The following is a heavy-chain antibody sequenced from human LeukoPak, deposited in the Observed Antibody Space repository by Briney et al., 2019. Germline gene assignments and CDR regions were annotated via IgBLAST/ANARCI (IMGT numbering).Heavy chain of an antibody. CDR2: IYYSGST. V-gene: IGHV4-39*07. CDR1: GGSISSSSYY. CDR3: AREGGVAGPHTLYYYYYYYMDV. J-gene: IGHJ6*03. Sequence: PSETLSLTCTVSGGSISSSSYYWGWIRQPPGKGLEWIGSIYYSGSTYYNPSLKSRVTISVDTSKNQFSLKLSSVTAADTAVYYCAREGGVAGPHTLYYYYYYYMDVWGKGTTVTVSS. D-gene: IGHD6-19*01.